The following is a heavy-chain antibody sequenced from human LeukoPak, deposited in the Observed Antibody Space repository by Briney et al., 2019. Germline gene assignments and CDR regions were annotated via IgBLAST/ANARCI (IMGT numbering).Heavy chain of an antibody. CDR1: GFTFSSHG. CDR2: ISGSGDNT. J-gene: IGHJ4*02. V-gene: IGHV3-23*01. D-gene: IGHD7-27*01. Sequence: GGTPRLSCAASGFTFSSHGMSWVRQAPGKGLEWVSTISGSGDNTYYADSVKGRFTISRDDSKYTVNLEMNSLRTEDMALYYCARDFNWGFDYWGQGTLVSVSS. CDR3: ARDFNWGFDY.